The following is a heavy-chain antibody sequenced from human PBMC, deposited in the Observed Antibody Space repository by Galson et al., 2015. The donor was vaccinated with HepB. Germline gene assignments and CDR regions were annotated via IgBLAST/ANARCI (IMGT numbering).Heavy chain of an antibody. CDR2: ISWNSDNR. Sequence: SLRLSCAASGFTFDSYAIHWVRQAPGKGLEWVSGISWNSDNRDYADSVKGRFTISRDNAENSLYLQMNSLRAEDTALYYCAKENANNFSEGDGYFDYWGQGTLVTVSS. V-gene: IGHV3-9*01. D-gene: IGHD3-16*01. J-gene: IGHJ4*02. CDR3: AKENANNFSEGDGYFDY. CDR1: GFTFDSYA.